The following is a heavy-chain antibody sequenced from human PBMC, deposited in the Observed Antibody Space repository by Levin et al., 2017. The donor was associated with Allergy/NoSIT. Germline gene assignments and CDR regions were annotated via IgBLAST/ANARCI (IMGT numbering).Heavy chain of an antibody. Sequence: PSETLSLTCTVSGGSSSSYYWSWIRQPPGKGLEWIGNIYYSGSTNYNPSLKSRVTISVDTSKNQFSLKLSSVTAADTAVNYCARDRSGWYGYFDYWGQGTLVSVSS. D-gene: IGHD6-19*01. J-gene: IGHJ4*02. CDR3: ARDRSGWYGYFDY. CDR2: IYYSGST. CDR1: GGSSSSYY. V-gene: IGHV4-59*01.